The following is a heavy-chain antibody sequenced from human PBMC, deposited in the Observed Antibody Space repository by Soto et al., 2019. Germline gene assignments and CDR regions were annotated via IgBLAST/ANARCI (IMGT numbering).Heavy chain of an antibody. D-gene: IGHD6-25*01. CDR2: ISAYNGDT. Sequence: QVQLLQSGAEVKKPGASVKVSCKASGYTFTNYGITWVRQAPGQGLEWMGWISAYNGDTHYTQRLQGRVTMTTDTSPSTAYMELRGLRSDDTALYYCARVRRRVGSFSYYMDVWGKGTTVTVSS. V-gene: IGHV1-18*01. J-gene: IGHJ6*03. CDR3: ARVRRRVGSFSYYMDV. CDR1: GYTFTNYG.